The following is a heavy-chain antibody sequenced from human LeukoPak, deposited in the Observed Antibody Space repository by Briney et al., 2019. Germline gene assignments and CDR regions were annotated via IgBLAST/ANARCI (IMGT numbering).Heavy chain of an antibody. CDR3: ARDGYPDDY. CDR1: GFTFSSYA. CDR2: ISSGSSYI. Sequence: GGSLRLSCAASGFTFSSYAMKWVRQAPGKGLQWVSSISSGSSYIYFADSMKGRFTISRDDAKNSLYLQMNSLRADDTAVYYCARDGYPDDYWGQGTLVTVSS. J-gene: IGHJ4*02. D-gene: IGHD5-18*01. V-gene: IGHV3-21*01.